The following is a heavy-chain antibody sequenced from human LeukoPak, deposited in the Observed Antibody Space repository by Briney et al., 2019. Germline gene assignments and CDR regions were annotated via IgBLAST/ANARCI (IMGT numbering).Heavy chain of an antibody. Sequence: GESLKISCKGSEYSFTTYWIGWVRQMPGKGLEWMGTVYPGDSDTRYSPSFQGQVTISADKSISTAYLQWSGLKASDTAIYYCARRSGNYYYDYWGQGTLVTVSS. CDR2: VYPGDSDT. CDR1: EYSFTTYW. V-gene: IGHV5-51*01. J-gene: IGHJ4*02. D-gene: IGHD1-26*01. CDR3: ARRSGNYYYDY.